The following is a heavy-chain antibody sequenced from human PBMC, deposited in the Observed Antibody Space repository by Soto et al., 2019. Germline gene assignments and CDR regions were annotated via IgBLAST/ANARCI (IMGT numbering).Heavy chain of an antibody. CDR2: ISRSSSYI. CDR3: ARDGSGSDEHLGWFDP. V-gene: IGHV3-21*01. D-gene: IGHD1-26*01. Sequence: EVQLVESGGGLVKPGGSLRLSCAASGFTFSSYSMNWVRPAPGKGLAWVSSISRSSSYIYYADSVKGRFTISRDNAKNSLYLQMNSLRAEDTAVYYCARDGSGSDEHLGWFDPWGQGTLVTVSS. CDR1: GFTFSSYS. J-gene: IGHJ5*02.